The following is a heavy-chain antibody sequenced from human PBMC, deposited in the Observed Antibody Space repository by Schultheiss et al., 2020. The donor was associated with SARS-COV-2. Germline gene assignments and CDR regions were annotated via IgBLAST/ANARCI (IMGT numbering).Heavy chain of an antibody. D-gene: IGHD3-9*01. CDR3: ARGFNDIFRWFDP. Sequence: SETLSLTCTVSGGSISSNFYFWGWIRQPPGKGLEWIGEINHSGSTNYNPSLKSRVTISVDTSKNQFSLKLSSVTAADTAVYYCARGFNDIFRWFDPWGQGTLVTVSS. CDR2: INHSGST. V-gene: IGHV4-39*07. J-gene: IGHJ5*02. CDR1: GGSISSNFYF.